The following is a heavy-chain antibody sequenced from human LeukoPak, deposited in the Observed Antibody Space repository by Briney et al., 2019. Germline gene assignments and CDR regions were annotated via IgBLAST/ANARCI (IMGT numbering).Heavy chain of an antibody. D-gene: IGHD4-17*01. V-gene: IGHV4-39*07. CDR3: ARDEDGDYYYYGMDV. CDR2: IYYSGST. Sequence: SETLSFTCTVSGGSISSSSYYWGWIRQPPGKGLGWIGSIYYSGSTYYNPSLKSRVTISVDTSKNQFSLKLSSVTTADTAVYYCARDEDGDYYYYGMDVWGQGTTVTVSS. CDR1: GGSISSSSYY. J-gene: IGHJ6*02.